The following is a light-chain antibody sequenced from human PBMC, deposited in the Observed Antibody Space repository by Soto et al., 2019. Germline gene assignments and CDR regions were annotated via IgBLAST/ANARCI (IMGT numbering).Light chain of an antibody. J-gene: IGKJ1*01. CDR3: QQYNNWPRT. CDR2: CAS. CDR1: QSVGSN. V-gene: IGKV3-15*01. Sequence: EIVMSRSPATLSVSPGERATLSGRASQSVGSNLAWYQQKPGQAPRLLMFCASISAAGFPARFSGSGSGTEFTLTISGLQSEDFAVYYCQQYNNWPRTFGQGTKVDI.